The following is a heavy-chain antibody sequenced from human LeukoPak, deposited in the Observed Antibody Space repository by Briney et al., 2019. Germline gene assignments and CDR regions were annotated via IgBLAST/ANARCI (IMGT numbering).Heavy chain of an antibody. J-gene: IGHJ5*02. Sequence: GASVKVSCKASGYTFTSFGTTYGFSWVRQAPGQGLEWMGIINPSAGSTSYAQKFQGRITMTRDTSTSTVYMELSSLRSEDTAVYYCARSQPRGGQLLSYWFDPWGQGTLVTVSS. CDR1: GYTFTSFGTTY. CDR2: INPSAGST. D-gene: IGHD3-10*01. CDR3: ARSQPRGGQLLSYWFDP. V-gene: IGHV1-46*01.